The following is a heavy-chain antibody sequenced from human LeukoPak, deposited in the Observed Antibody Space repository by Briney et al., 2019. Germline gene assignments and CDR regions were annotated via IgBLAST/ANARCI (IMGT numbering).Heavy chain of an antibody. CDR2: INPYNGNT. D-gene: IGHD2-15*01. V-gene: IGHV1-18*01. CDR3: ARAGSCSGGSCYSRWFDP. Sequence: ASVKISCKASGYTFTSYGISWVRQAPGRGLEWMGWINPYNGNTNYEQSFQDRLTMTTDTSTSTAYMDLGSLRSDDTAVYYCARAGSCSGGSCYSRWFDPWGQGTLVTVSS. J-gene: IGHJ5*02. CDR1: GYTFTSYG.